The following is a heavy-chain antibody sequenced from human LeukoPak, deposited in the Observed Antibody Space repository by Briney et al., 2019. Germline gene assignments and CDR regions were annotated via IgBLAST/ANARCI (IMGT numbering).Heavy chain of an antibody. D-gene: IGHD3-10*01. CDR2: INPNSGGT. J-gene: IGHJ3*02. V-gene: IGHV1-2*02. CDR3: ARVPGITMVRGELSRLYAFDI. CDR1: GYTFTGYY. Sequence: GASVKVSCKASGYTFTGYYMHWVRQAPGQGLEWMGWINPNSGGTNYAQKFQGRVTMTRDTSISTAYMELSRLRSDDTAVYYCARVPGITMVRGELSRLYAFDIWGQGTMVTVSS.